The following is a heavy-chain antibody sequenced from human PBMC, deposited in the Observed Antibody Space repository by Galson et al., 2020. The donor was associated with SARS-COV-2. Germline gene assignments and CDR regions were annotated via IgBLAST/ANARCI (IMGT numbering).Heavy chain of an antibody. V-gene: IGHV3-9*01. CDR1: GFTFDDYA. CDR2: INWNSVTM. D-gene: IGHD2-2*01. CDR3: AKDARSGICSGSRCYEIAFEI. Sequence: GGSLRLSCAASGFTFDDYAMHWVRQAPGKGLEWVSGINWNSVTMRYADSVKGRFTISRDNAKNSLFLQMNSLRTEDTALYFCAKDARSGICSGSRCYEIAFEIWGQGTLVTVSS. J-gene: IGHJ3*02.